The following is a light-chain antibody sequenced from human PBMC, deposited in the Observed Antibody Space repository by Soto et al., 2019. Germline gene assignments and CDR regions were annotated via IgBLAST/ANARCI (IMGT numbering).Light chain of an antibody. CDR3: SSYTSSSTSYV. CDR1: SSDVGTYSS. Sequence: QSVLTQPASVSGSPGQSITISCTGTSSDVGTYSSVSWYQQQPGKAPKVMIYEGSRRPSGVSNRFSGSKSGNTASLTISGLQAEDEADYYCSSYTSSSTSYVFGTGTKLTVL. V-gene: IGLV2-14*02. J-gene: IGLJ1*01. CDR2: EGS.